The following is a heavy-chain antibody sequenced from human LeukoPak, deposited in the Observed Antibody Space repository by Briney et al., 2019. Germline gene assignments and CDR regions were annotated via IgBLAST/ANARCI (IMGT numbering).Heavy chain of an antibody. Sequence: SETLSLTCTVSGGSISSSSYYWSWIRQPPGKGLEWIGYIHYSGSTHYNPSLKSRVTISVDTSKNQFSLKLSSVTAADTAVYYCARRTYTAFFDIWGQGTMVTVSS. CDR2: IHYSGST. V-gene: IGHV4-61*01. J-gene: IGHJ3*02. D-gene: IGHD1-14*01. CDR3: ARRTYTAFFDI. CDR1: GGSISSSSYY.